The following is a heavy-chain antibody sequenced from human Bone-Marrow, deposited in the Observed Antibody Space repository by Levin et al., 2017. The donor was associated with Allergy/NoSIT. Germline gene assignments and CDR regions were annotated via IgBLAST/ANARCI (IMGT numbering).Heavy chain of an antibody. CDR2: ISYAGGRE. Sequence: LGESLKISCAASGFTFTSYGMHWLRQAPGKGLEWMAVISYAGGREYYAESVKGRFTISRDNSRNTLYLQMNRLRVEDTAVYYCAKGGRGYDFAVDAFDIWGQGTMVTVSS. CDR3: AKGGRGYDFAVDAFDI. V-gene: IGHV3-30*18. CDR1: GFTFTSYG. D-gene: IGHD3-10*01. J-gene: IGHJ3*02.